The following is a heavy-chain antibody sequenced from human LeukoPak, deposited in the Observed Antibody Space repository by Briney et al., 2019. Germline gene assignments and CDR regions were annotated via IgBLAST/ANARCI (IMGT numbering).Heavy chain of an antibody. J-gene: IGHJ4*02. CDR1: GGSISSSDYY. Sequence: SETLSLTCTVSGGSISSSDYYWGWIRQPPGKGLEWIGSIYYSGSTHYNPSLKSRVTVSVDTSKNQFSLKLSSVTAADTAVYYCAREEYYYDSWGQGTLVTVSS. CDR3: AREEYYYDS. V-gene: IGHV4-39*07. D-gene: IGHD6-6*01. CDR2: IYYSGST.